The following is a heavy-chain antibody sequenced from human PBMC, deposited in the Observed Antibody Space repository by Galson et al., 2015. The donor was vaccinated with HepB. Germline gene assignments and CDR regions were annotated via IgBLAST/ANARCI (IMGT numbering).Heavy chain of an antibody. CDR2: VNLDGSEM. Sequence: LSCAASGFTFSAYWMSWVRQVPGKGLEWVADVNLDGSEMYYADSVKGRFTISRDNAERSVSLHMYSLRAEDTAVYYCAREVMIRTLAHKTPDYWGQGTLVTVSS. CDR3: AREVMIRTLAHKTPDY. V-gene: IGHV3-7*03. J-gene: IGHJ4*02. CDR1: GFTFSAYW. D-gene: IGHD3-16*01.